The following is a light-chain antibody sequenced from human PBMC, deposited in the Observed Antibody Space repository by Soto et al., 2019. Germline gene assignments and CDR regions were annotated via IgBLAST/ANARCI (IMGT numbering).Light chain of an antibody. V-gene: IGKV1-5*01. CDR2: DVS. J-gene: IGKJ1*01. CDR3: QQYKSYWT. Sequence: DIQMTQSPSSLSASIGDRVTITCRAGQSIGDSLAWYQQKPGKAPYLLISDVSSLERGVPSRFSGSGSGTEFTLTINSLQPDDFATYYCQQYKSYWTFGQGTKVDIK. CDR1: QSIGDS.